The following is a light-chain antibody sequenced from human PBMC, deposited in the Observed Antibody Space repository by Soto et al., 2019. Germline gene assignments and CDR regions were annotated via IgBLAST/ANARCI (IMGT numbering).Light chain of an antibody. CDR2: GAS. J-gene: IGKJ1*01. CDR1: QSVRNNY. V-gene: IGKV3-20*01. CDR3: QQYGSSPST. Sequence: IVLTQSPGTLSLSPGERATLSCRASQSVRNNYLAWYRQKPGQAPGLLIYGASIRATGIPERFSGSGSGTDFTLTISRLEPEEFAVYFCQQYGSSPSTFGQGIKVEIK.